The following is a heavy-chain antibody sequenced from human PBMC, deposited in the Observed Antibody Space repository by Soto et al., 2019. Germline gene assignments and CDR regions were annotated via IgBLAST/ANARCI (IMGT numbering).Heavy chain of an antibody. Sequence: SETLSLTCTVSGDSISTDYWSWIRQSPGKGLEWIGFIYYGGSTNYNPSLKSRVTISVDTPKNQFSLKLSSVTAADTAVYYCARLEGDYGEYFDYWGQGTLVTVSS. CDR3: ARLEGDYGEYFDY. V-gene: IGHV4-59*08. J-gene: IGHJ4*02. CDR1: GDSISTDY. D-gene: IGHD4-17*01. CDR2: IYYGGST.